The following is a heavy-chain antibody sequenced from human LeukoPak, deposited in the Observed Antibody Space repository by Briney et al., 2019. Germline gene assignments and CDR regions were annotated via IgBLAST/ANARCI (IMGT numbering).Heavy chain of an antibody. CDR2: ISGSGSTI. CDR3: ASRTKWWEYSSGWYY. D-gene: IGHD6-19*01. J-gene: IGHJ4*02. Sequence: GGSLRLSCAASGFTFSSNELNWVRQAPGKGLEWVSYISGSGSTIYYADSVKGRFTISRDNAKNSLYLQMNSLRAEDTAVYYCASRTKWWEYSSGWYYWGQGTLVTVSS. V-gene: IGHV3-48*03. CDR1: GFTFSSNE.